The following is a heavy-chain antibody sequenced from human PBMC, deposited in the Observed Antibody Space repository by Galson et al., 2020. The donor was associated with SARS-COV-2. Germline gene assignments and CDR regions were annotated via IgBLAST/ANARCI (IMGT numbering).Heavy chain of an antibody. CDR2: IWYDGSNK. V-gene: IGHV3-33*01. D-gene: IGHD3-9*01. CDR3: ARDNYYGILTGYLGLDY. Sequence: KGLEWVAVIWYDGSNKYYADSVKGRFTISRDNSKNTLYLQMNSLRAEDTAVYYCARDNYYGILTGYLGLDYWGQGTLVTVSS. J-gene: IGHJ4*02.